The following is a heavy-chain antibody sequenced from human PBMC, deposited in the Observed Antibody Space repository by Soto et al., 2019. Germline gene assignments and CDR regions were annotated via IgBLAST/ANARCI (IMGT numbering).Heavy chain of an antibody. V-gene: IGHV4-34*01. CDR1: GGSFRGYY. CDR2: INHSGST. D-gene: IGHD3-22*01. CDR3: ASRYYDSSGEMSWFDP. J-gene: IGHJ5*02. Sequence: ETLSITLAVYGGSFRGYYWIWIRQPPGKGLEWIGEINHSGSTNYNPSLKSRVTTSVDTSKNQFSLKLSSVTAADTAVYYCASRYYDSSGEMSWFDPWGQGTLGTVSS.